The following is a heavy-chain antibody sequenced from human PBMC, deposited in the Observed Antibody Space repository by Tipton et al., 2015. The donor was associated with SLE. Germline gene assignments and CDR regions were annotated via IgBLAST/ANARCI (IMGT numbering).Heavy chain of an antibody. D-gene: IGHD4-17*01. CDR1: GFVFNSLG. V-gene: IGHV3-33*06. Sequence: SLRLSCAASGFVFNSLGMYWVRQAPGKGLEWVAVIWHDGSKEYYTDSVKGRFTVSRDNSKSMVYLQLRSLRAEDTAMYYCVKESSYGYLEEWGQGTLVTVSS. CDR3: VKESSYGYLEE. J-gene: IGHJ4*02. CDR2: IWHDGSKE.